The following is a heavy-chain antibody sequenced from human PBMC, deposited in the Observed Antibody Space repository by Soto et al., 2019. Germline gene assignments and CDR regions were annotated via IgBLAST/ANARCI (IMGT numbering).Heavy chain of an antibody. D-gene: IGHD1-1*01. CDR1: GYTFTSYG. CDR2: ISAHNGNT. Sequence: QVHLVQSGAEVKKPGASVTVSCKGSGYTFTSYGITWVRQAPGQGLEWMGWISAHNGNTNYPQKLQGRVTVTRDTSTSTAYMELRSLRSDDTAVYYCARGRYGDYWGEGALVTVSS. CDR3: ARGRYGDY. V-gene: IGHV1-18*01. J-gene: IGHJ4*02.